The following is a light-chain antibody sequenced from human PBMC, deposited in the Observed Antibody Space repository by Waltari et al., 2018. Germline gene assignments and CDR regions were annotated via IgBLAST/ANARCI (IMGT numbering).Light chain of an antibody. CDR3: QSYDSSLSGYVV. Sequence: QSVLTPPPSVSGAPGQRVTISCTGSSSNIGAGYDLQWYQQLPGTAPKLLIYGNSNRPSGVPDRFSGSKSGTSASLAITGLQAEDEADYYCQSYDSSLSGYVVFGGGTKLTVL. CDR1: SSNIGAGYD. CDR2: GNS. J-gene: IGLJ2*01. V-gene: IGLV1-40*01.